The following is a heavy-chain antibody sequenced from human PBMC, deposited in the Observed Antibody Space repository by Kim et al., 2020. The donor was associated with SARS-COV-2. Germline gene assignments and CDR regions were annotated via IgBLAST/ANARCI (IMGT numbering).Heavy chain of an antibody. J-gene: IGHJ6*02. D-gene: IGHD3-10*01. V-gene: IGHV3-9*01. Sequence: GGSLRLSCAASGFTFGDYAMHWVRQAPGKGLEWVSGISWNSGSIGYADSVKGRFTISRDNAKNSLYLQMNSLRAEDTALYYCAKDELWFGELFHYYYGMDVWGQGTTVTVSS. CDR3: AKDELWFGELFHYYYGMDV. CDR1: GFTFGDYA. CDR2: ISWNSGSI.